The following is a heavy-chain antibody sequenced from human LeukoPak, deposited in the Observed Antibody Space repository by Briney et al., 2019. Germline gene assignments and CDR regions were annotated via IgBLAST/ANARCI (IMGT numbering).Heavy chain of an antibody. Sequence: SVKVSCKASGYTFTSYGISWVRQAPGQGLEWMGGISPISGTSKYAQNFQGRVRITADESTRTVYMELSSLRSEDTAVYYCARDRFFSSSGYFSESEFWGQGTLVTVSS. V-gene: IGHV1-69*13. CDR3: ARDRFFSSSGYFSESEF. CDR2: ISPISGTS. CDR1: GYTFTSYG. J-gene: IGHJ4*02. D-gene: IGHD5-12*01.